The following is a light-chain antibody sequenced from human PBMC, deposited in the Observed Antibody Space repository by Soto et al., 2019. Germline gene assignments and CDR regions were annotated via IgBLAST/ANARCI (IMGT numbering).Light chain of an antibody. CDR3: QQQGRSWIT. Sequence: EIVLTQSPGTLSLSPGEGGTLSCRASQTVRSNYLAWYQQKPGQAPRLLIYGASSRATGTPDRFSGSGFGTQFTLTISRLEPEDFAVYYCQQQGRSWITFGQGTRLEI. CDR1: QTVRSNY. J-gene: IGKJ5*01. V-gene: IGKV3-20*01. CDR2: GAS.